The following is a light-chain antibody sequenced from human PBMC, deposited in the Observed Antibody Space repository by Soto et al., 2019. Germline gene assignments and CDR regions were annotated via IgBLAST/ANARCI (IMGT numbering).Light chain of an antibody. CDR3: LSFTSSFTYI. CDR2: EVT. CDR1: SSDVGGYNY. J-gene: IGLJ1*01. V-gene: IGLV2-14*01. Sequence: QSASVSGSPGQSITISCTGTSSDVGGYNYVSWYQHHPGKAPKLMIYEVTNRPSGVSIRFSGSKSGTTASLTISGLQAEEEADYYCLSFTSSFTYIFGTGTKGTAL.